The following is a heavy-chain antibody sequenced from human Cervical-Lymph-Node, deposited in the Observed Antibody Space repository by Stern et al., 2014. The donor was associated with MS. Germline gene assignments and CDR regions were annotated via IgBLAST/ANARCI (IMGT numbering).Heavy chain of an antibody. D-gene: IGHD4-17*01. V-gene: IGHV5-51*03. J-gene: IGHJ5*02. CDR2: IWPDDSDT. CDR3: VRRYTIGDEDES. Sequence: VQLVQSGAEVKKPGESLKISSKGSGYSFRSYWIGWVRQMPGKGLEWMGIIWPDDSDTRYNPSFQGQVTISADKSISTAFLQWSSLKASDTAKYYCVRRYTIGDEDESWGQGTLVVVSS. CDR1: GYSFRSYW.